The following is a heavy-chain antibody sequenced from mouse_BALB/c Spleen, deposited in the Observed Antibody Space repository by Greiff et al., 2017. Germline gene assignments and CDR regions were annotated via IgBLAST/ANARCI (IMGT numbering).Heavy chain of an antibody. CDR1: GFTFSSYA. D-gene: IGHD1-1*01. V-gene: IGHV5-6-5*01. CDR2: ISSGGST. Sequence: EVNVVESGGGLVKPGGSLKLSCAASGFTFSSYAMSWVRQTPEKRLEWVASISSGGSTYYPDSVKGRFTISRDNARNILYLQMSSLRSEDTAMYYCAREESTVVGGFAYWGQGTLVTVSA. J-gene: IGHJ3*01. CDR3: AREESTVVGGFAY.